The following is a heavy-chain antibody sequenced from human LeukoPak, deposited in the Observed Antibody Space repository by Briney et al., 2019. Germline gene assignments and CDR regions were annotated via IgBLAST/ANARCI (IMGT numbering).Heavy chain of an antibody. CDR1: GFTFSSYA. J-gene: IGHJ4*02. V-gene: IGHV3-23*01. CDR3: AKDPSRGYSYGNAFDY. Sequence: GGSLRLSCAASGFTFSSYAMSWVRQAPGKGLEWVSAISGSGGSTYYADSVKGRFTISRDNSKNTLYLQMNSLRAEDTAVYYCAKDPSRGYSYGNAFDYWGQGTLVTVSS. CDR2: ISGSGGST. D-gene: IGHD5-18*01.